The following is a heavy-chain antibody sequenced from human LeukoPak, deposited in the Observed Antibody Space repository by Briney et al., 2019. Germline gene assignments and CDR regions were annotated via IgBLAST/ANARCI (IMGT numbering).Heavy chain of an antibody. Sequence: GGSLRLSCAASGFTFSSYSMNWVRQAPGKGLEWVSSISSSSSYIYYADSVKGRFTISRDNAKNSLYLQMNSLRAEDTAVYYCARVSGCSGYDYSPLDYWGQGTLVTVSS. V-gene: IGHV3-21*01. D-gene: IGHD5-12*01. CDR2: ISSSSSYI. CDR3: ARVSGCSGYDYSPLDY. CDR1: GFTFSSYS. J-gene: IGHJ4*02.